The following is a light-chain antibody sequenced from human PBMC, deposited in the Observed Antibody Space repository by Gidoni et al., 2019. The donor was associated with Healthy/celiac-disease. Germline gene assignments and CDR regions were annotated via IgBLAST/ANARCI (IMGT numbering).Light chain of an antibody. CDR2: DDS. V-gene: IGLV3-21*03. Sequence: SYVLTQSPPVSVAPRKTARITCGGNNIGSKSAHWYQQKPGQAPVLVVYDDSDRPSGIPERFSGSNSGNTATLTISRVEAGDEADYCCQVWDSSSDHPYVFGTGTKVTVL. CDR1: NIGSKS. CDR3: QVWDSSSDHPYV. J-gene: IGLJ1*01.